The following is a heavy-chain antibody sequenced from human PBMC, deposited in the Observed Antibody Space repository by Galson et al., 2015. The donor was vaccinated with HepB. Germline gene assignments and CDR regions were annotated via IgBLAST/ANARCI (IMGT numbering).Heavy chain of an antibody. CDR2: ISYDGSNK. V-gene: IGHV3-30*04. D-gene: IGHD6-13*01. CDR3: AREKQQLVGSFDY. J-gene: IGHJ4*02. CDR1: GFTFSSYA. Sequence: SLRLSCAASGFTFSSYAMHWVRQAPGKGLEWVAVISYDGSNKYYADSVKGRFTISRDNSKNTLYLQMNSLRAEDTAVYYCAREKQQLVGSFDYWGQGTLVTVSS.